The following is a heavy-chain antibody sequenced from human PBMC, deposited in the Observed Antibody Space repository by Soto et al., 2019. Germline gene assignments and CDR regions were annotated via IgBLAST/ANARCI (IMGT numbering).Heavy chain of an antibody. J-gene: IGHJ4*02. CDR2: IYYSGST. CDR3: ARYSGSWSH. CDR1: GGSISSSSYY. Sequence: SETLSLTCTVSGGSISSSSYYWGWIRQPPGKGLEWIGSIYYSGSTYYNPSLKSRVTISVDTSKNQFSLKLSSVTAADTAVYYCARYSGSWSHWGQGTLVTLSS. V-gene: IGHV4-39*01. D-gene: IGHD6-13*01.